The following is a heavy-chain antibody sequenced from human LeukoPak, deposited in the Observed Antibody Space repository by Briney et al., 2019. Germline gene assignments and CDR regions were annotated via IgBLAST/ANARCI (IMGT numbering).Heavy chain of an antibody. V-gene: IGHV6-1*01. Sequence: SQTLSLTCSISGDSVSSNSVAWNWIRQSPSRGLEWLGRTYYKSKWYTDYAVSAKSRITINPDTSKNQFSLQLSSVTPEDTAVYYCARDPGWPEFDYWGQGTLVTVSS. CDR3: ARDPGWPEFDY. J-gene: IGHJ4*02. CDR1: GDSVSSNSVA. CDR2: TYYKSKWYT. D-gene: IGHD1-14*01.